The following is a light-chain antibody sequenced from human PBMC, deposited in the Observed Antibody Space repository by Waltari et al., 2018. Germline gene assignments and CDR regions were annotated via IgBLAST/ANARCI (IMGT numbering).Light chain of an antibody. CDR3: ASYSPGSTLV. CDR2: DVT. CDR1: SSDVGRYNY. Sequence: QSALTQPASVSGSPGQSITISCTGSSSDVGRYNYVSWYQQFPDRAPKLIIYDVTNRPSGVSNRVSGSKSANTDSLTISGLQPEDEAEYYCASYSPGSTLVFGGGTKLTVL. V-gene: IGLV2-14*01. J-gene: IGLJ3*02.